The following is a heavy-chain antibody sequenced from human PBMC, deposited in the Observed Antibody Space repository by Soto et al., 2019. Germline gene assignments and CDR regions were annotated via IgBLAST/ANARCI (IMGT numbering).Heavy chain of an antibody. V-gene: IGHV3-74*01. CDR3: ARGSNPFDY. Sequence: EVQLVESGGGLVQPGGSLRLSCAASEFTFSGYWMHWVRQAPGKGLVWVSRVNGDGSTTNYADSVKGRFTISRDNAKNTLWLQMDSLRDEDTAVYYCARGSNPFDYWGQGTLVTVSP. CDR1: EFTFSGYW. J-gene: IGHJ4*02. CDR2: VNGDGSTT.